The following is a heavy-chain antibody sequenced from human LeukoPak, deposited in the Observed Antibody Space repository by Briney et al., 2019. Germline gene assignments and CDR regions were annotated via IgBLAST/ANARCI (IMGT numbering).Heavy chain of an antibody. CDR3: ARGDYYGSGTYYKHVY. J-gene: IGHJ4*02. V-gene: IGHV1-18*01. D-gene: IGHD3-10*01. CDR1: GYTFTSYD. Sequence: ASVKVSCKASGYTFTSYDISWVRQAPGQGLEWMGWISAYNGNTNYAQKLQGRVTMTTDTSTSTAYMDLRSLRSDDTAVYYCARGDYYGSGTYYKHVYWGQGTLVTVSS. CDR2: ISAYNGNT.